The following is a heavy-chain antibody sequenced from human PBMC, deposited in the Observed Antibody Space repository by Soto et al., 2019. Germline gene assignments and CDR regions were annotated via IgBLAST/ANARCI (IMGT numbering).Heavy chain of an antibody. CDR3: ARGYCSSTSCYIGNWFDP. V-gene: IGHV1-8*01. CDR2: MNPNSGNT. D-gene: IGHD2-2*02. Sequence: VASVKVSCKASGYTFTSYDINWVRQATGQGLEWMGWMNPNSGNTGYAQKFQGRVTMTRNTSISTAYMELSSLRSEDTAVYYCARGYCSSTSCYIGNWFDPWGQGTLVTVSS. CDR1: GYTFTSYD. J-gene: IGHJ5*02.